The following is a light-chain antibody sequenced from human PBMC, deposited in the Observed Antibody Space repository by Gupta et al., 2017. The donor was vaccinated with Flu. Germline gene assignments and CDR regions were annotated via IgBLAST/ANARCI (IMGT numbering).Light chain of an antibody. CDR3: LTWDSSPPAVV. Sequence: QSVLTQPPSVSAAPGQKVTIACPGSSSNIGNNFVSWYQPLPGKAPKLLIYDNNKRPYGIPDRFSGSKSGTSATLGITGLQTGGDADYYCLTWDSSPPAVVFGGGTKLTVL. V-gene: IGLV1-51*01. J-gene: IGLJ2*01. CDR2: DNN. CDR1: SSNIGNNF.